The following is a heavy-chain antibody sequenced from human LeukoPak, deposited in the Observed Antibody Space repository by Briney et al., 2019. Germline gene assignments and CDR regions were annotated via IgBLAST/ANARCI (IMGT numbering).Heavy chain of an antibody. D-gene: IGHD1-26*01. CDR1: GGSISSSTYY. CDR3: ASSGSYPFDY. Sequence: SETLSLTCTVSGGSISSSTYYWGWIRQSPGKGLEWIGSVHYSGGSYYSPSLKSRVTISLNTSKNQFSLKLSSVTAADTAVYYCASSGSYPFDYWGQGTLVTVSS. J-gene: IGHJ4*02. CDR2: VHYSGGS. V-gene: IGHV4-39*01.